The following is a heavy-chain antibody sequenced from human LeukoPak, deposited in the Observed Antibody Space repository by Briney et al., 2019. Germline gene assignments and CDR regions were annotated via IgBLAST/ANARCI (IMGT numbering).Heavy chain of an antibody. CDR3: ARRNDAYYYYGMDV. V-gene: IGHV3-66*04. D-gene: IGHD1-1*01. J-gene: IGHJ6*02. Sequence: GGSLRLSCAASGFTFSTYAMSWVRQAPGKGLEWVSVIYSGGSTYYADSVKGRFTISRDNSKNTLYLQMNSLRAEDTAVYYCARRNDAYYYYGMDVWGQGTTVTVSS. CDR2: IYSGGST. CDR1: GFTFSTYA.